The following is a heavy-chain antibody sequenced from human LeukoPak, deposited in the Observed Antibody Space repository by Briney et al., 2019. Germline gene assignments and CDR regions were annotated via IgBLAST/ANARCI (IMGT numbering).Heavy chain of an antibody. J-gene: IGHJ4*02. V-gene: IGHV3-23*01. CDR2: ISGSGGST. Sequence: GRSLRLSCAASGFTFSSYAMSWVRQAPGKGLEWVSAISGSGGSTYYADSVKGRFTISRDNSKNTLYLQMNSLRAEDTAVYYCAKVFGDITMIVAPGDYWGQGTLVTVSS. D-gene: IGHD3-22*01. CDR3: AKVFGDITMIVAPGDY. CDR1: GFTFSSYA.